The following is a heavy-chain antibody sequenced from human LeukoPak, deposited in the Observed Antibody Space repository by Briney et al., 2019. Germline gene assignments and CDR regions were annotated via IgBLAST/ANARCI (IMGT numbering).Heavy chain of an antibody. J-gene: IGHJ3*02. CDR1: GGSFSGYY. CDR3: AREDRGVVVITTLDAFDI. D-gene: IGHD3-22*01. V-gene: IGHV4-34*01. Sequence: SETLSLTCAVYGGSFSGYYWSWIRQPPGKGLEWIGEINHSGSTNYNPSLKSRVTISVDTSKNQFSLKLSSVTAAVTAVYYCAREDRGVVVITTLDAFDIWGQGTMVTVSS. CDR2: INHSGST.